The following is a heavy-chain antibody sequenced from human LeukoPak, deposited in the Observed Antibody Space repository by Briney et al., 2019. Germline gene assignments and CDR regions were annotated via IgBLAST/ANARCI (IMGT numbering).Heavy chain of an antibody. CDR2: IYTSGST. Sequence: PSETLSLTCTVSGGSISSYYWSWIRQPAGKGLEWIGRIYTSGSTNYNPSLKSRVTMSVDTSKNQFSLKLSSVTAADTAVYYCARDINYYYDSSGYYLDYWGQGTLVTVSS. V-gene: IGHV4-4*07. CDR3: ARDINYYYDSSGYYLDY. J-gene: IGHJ4*02. CDR1: GGSISSYY. D-gene: IGHD3-22*01.